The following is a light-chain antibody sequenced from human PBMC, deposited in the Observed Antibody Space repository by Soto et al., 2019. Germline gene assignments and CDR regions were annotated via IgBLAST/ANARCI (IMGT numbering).Light chain of an antibody. J-gene: IGKJ1*01. CDR1: QSISDT. V-gene: IGKV3-15*01. Sequence: EIVMTQSPATLSVSTGGRATLSCRASQSISDTLAWYQQKPGQAPRLLIYGASTRAPVFPARFSGSVSGTDFTLTISSLKSEDFAVYYCQQYNNWPWTFGQGTKVDI. CDR3: QQYNNWPWT. CDR2: GAS.